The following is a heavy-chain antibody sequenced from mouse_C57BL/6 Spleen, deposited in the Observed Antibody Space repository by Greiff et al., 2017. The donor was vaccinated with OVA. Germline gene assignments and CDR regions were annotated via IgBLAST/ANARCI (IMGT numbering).Heavy chain of an antibody. V-gene: IGHV5-4*01. D-gene: IGHD1-1*01. Sequence: EVQRVESGGGLVKPGGSLKLSCAASGFTFSCYAMSWVRQTPEKRLEWVATISDGGSYTYYPANVKGRFTISRDNAKNNLYLQMSHLKSEDTAMYYCARSTVVAHFDYWGQGTTLTVSS. J-gene: IGHJ2*01. CDR2: ISDGGSYT. CDR1: GFTFSCYA. CDR3: ARSTVVAHFDY.